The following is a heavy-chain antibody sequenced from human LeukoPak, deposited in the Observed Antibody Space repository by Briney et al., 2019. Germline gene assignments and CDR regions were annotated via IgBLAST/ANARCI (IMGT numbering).Heavy chain of an antibody. Sequence: GGSLRLSCAASGFTFDDYAMHWVRQAPGEGLEWVSGISWNSGSIGYADSVKGRFTISRDNAKNSLYLQMNSLRAEDTALYYCAKALYSGSYWGWDVDAFDIWGQGTMVTVSS. D-gene: IGHD1-26*01. CDR2: ISWNSGSI. V-gene: IGHV3-9*01. J-gene: IGHJ3*02. CDR3: AKALYSGSYWGWDVDAFDI. CDR1: GFTFDDYA.